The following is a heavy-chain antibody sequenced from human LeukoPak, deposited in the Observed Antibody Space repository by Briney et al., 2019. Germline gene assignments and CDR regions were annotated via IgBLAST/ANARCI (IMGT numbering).Heavy chain of an antibody. D-gene: IGHD6-6*01. J-gene: IGHJ4*02. CDR2: IYPGDSGT. Sequence: GESLKISCKGSGYSLTNYWIGWVRQMPGKGLEWMGMIYPGDSGTRYSPSFQGQVTVSADNSISTAYLQWSSLKASDTAIYYCARRYYSSSYYLDYWGQGTLVTVSS. CDR3: ARRYYSSSYYLDY. CDR1: GYSLTNYW. V-gene: IGHV5-51*01.